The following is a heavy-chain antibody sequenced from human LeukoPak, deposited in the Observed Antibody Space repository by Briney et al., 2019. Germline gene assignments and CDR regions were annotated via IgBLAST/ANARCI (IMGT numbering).Heavy chain of an antibody. CDR2: ISGSDGST. D-gene: IGHD2-2*01. CDR3: AKVETSGGANCYALDY. J-gene: IGHJ4*02. V-gene: IGHV3-23*01. Sequence: GGSLRLSCAASGFTFNSYAMTWVRQAPDKGLEWVSAISGSDGSTYYADSVKGRFTISRDDSQNTLYLQMNSLSAEDTAVYYCAKVETSGGANCYALDYWGQGTLVTASS. CDR1: GFTFNSYA.